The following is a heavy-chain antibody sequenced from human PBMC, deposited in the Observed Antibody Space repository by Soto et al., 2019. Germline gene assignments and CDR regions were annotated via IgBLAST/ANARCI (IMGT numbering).Heavy chain of an antibody. Sequence: ASVKVSCKAPGDTFTSYYLNWVRQAPGQGLEWMGVINPHGGSTKYAQKFQGRVTITRDTSATTAYMELSSLRSEDSAVFYCARTDCSSTSCYNYYYYGMDVWGQGTTVTVSS. CDR1: GDTFTSYY. CDR2: INPHGGST. V-gene: IGHV1-46*01. CDR3: ARTDCSSTSCYNYYYYGMDV. D-gene: IGHD2-2*01. J-gene: IGHJ6*02.